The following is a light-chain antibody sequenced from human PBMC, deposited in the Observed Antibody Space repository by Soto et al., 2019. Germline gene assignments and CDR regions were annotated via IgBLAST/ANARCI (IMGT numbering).Light chain of an antibody. V-gene: IGKV1-5*03. Sequence: DIQMTQSPSTPSASVGDRVTITCRASQSISSWLAWYHQKPGKAPKLLIYKASSLESGVPSRFSGSGSGTEFTLTISSLQPDDFATYYCQQYNSYRTFGQGTKVDI. CDR1: QSISSW. J-gene: IGKJ1*01. CDR2: KAS. CDR3: QQYNSYRT.